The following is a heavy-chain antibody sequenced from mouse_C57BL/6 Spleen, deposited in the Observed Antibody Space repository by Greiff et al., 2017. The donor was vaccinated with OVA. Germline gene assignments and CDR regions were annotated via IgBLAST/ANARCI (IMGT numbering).Heavy chain of an antibody. CDR2: INPSTGGT. Sequence: EVHLVESGPELVKPGASVKISCKASGYSFTGYYMHWVKQSSEKSLEWIGEINPSTGGTSYNQKFKGKATLTVDKSSSTAYMQLKSLTSEDSAVYYCARHGATNIPLYDGSPYWGQGTLVTVSA. CDR3: ARHGATNIPLYDGSPY. CDR1: GYSFTGYY. V-gene: IGHV1-43*01. D-gene: IGHD2-3*01. J-gene: IGHJ3*01.